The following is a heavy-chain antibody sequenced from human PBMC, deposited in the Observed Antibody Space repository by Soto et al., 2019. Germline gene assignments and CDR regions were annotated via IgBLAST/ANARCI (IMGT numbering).Heavy chain of an antibody. J-gene: IGHJ4*02. V-gene: IGHV4-59*01. CDR2: IYYSGST. D-gene: IGHD4-4*01. CDR3: ARGAFTYSNRATPISYFDY. Sequence: QVQLQESGPGLVKPSETLSLTCTVSGGSISSYYWSWIRQPPGKGLEWIGYIYYSGSTNYNPSLNSRVTIELDTSKNQSSLKLSSVTAADTAVYYCARGAFTYSNRATPISYFDYWGQGTLVTVSS. CDR1: GGSISSYY.